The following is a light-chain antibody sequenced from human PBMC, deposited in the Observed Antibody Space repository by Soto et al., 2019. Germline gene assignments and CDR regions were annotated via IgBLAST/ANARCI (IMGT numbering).Light chain of an antibody. J-gene: IGKJ1*01. CDR3: QQIYTIPWT. CDR2: SAT. CDR1: QSFSNY. Sequence: DIQMTQSPSSVSASVGDRITITCRTSQSFSNYLTWYQHKPGKAPKLLIYSATVLQSGVPSRFSGSGSGTDFTLTSSRLQPEDSATYYCQQIYTIPWTFGQGTRVEIK. V-gene: IGKV1-39*01.